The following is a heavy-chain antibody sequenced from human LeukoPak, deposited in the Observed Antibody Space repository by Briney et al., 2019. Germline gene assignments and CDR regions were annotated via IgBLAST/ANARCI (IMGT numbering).Heavy chain of an antibody. CDR1: GFTFSSYA. V-gene: IGHV3-7*01. J-gene: IGHJ3*02. D-gene: IGHD3-22*01. CDR3: ARASSGYYYLTHAFDI. CDR2: IKQDGSEK. Sequence: PGGSLRLSCAASGFTFSSYAMSWVRQAPGKGLEWVANIKQDGSEKYYVDSVKGRFTISRDNAKNSLYLQMNSLRAEDTAVYYCARASSGYYYLTHAFDIWGQGTMVTVSS.